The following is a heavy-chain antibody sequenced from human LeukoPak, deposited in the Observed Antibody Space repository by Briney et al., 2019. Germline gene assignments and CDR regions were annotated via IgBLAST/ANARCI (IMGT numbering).Heavy chain of an antibody. CDR2: INHDGTSI. Sequence: GGSLRLSCAASGFSFSNYWMHWVRHVPGKGLLWVARINHDGTSIKYADSVRGRFTISRDNANNMLYLQMNSLRAEDTAVYFCVRDQLLLSFEYWGQGTLLTVSS. V-gene: IGHV3-74*03. J-gene: IGHJ4*02. CDR1: GFSFSNYW. D-gene: IGHD1-7*01. CDR3: VRDQLLLSFEY.